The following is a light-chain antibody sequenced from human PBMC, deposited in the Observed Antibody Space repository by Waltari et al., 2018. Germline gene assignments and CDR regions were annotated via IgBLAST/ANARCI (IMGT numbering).Light chain of an antibody. CDR1: QSVSSNY. CDR2: GSS. J-gene: IGKJ2*01. CDR3: QQYGRSWNT. V-gene: IGKV3-20*01. Sequence: EIVLTQSPGTLSLSPGERATLSCRASQSVSSNYLAWYQQRPGQAPRLLIHGSSSRATGIPDRFSGSGSGTDFTLTISRREPEDFAVYYCQQYGRSWNTFGQGTKLEIK.